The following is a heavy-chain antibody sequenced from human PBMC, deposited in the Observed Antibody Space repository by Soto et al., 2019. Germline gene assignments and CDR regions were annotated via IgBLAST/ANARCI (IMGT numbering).Heavy chain of an antibody. D-gene: IGHD6-13*01. CDR1: GYTFTSYG. J-gene: IGHJ6*02. V-gene: IGHV1-18*04. Sequence: GASVEVSCKASGYTFTSYGIIWVRQAPGQGLEWMGWISAYNGNTNYAQKLQGRVTMTTDTSTSTAYMELRSLRSDDTAVYYCARAGSSWYENYYYYGMDVWGQGTTVTVSS. CDR2: ISAYNGNT. CDR3: ARAGSSWYENYYYYGMDV.